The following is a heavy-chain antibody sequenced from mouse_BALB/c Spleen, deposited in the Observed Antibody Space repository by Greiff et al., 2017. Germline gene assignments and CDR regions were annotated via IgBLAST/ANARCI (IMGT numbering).Heavy chain of an antibody. V-gene: IGHV3-6*02. CDR3: AGDYGYDWFAY. D-gene: IGHD2-2*01. CDR1: GYSITSGYY. CDR2: ISYDGSN. Sequence: DVQLQESGPGLVKPSQSLSLTCSVTGYSITSGYYWNWIRQFPGNKLEWMGYISYDGSNNYNPSLKNRISITRDTSKNQFFLKLNSVTTEDTATYYCAGDYGYDWFAYWGQGTLVTVSA. J-gene: IGHJ3*01.